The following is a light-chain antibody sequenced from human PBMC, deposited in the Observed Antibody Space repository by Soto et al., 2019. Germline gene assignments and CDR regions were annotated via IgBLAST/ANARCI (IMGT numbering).Light chain of an antibody. V-gene: IGKV3-20*01. Sequence: EIVLTQSPGTLSLSPGERATLSCRASQSVSSNYLAWYQQKPGQAPRLLIYGASSRATGIPDRFSGSGSGTDCTLPISRLEPEDVAVYYCQHYGRSAYTFGQGTTLEIK. CDR3: QHYGRSAYT. CDR2: GAS. J-gene: IGKJ2*01. CDR1: QSVSSNY.